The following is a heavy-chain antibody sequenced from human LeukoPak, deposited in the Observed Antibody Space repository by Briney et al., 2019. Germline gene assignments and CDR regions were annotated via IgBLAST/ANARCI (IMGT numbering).Heavy chain of an antibody. V-gene: IGHV4-59*08. CDR3: ARHRGPGKWLLIDGDFDY. J-gene: IGHJ4*02. D-gene: IGHD5-12*01. CDR2: IYYSGST. Sequence: SDTLSLTCTVSGGSISSYYWSWIRQPPGKGLEWIGYIYYSGSTNYNPSLKGRVTISVDTSKNQFSLKLSSVTTADTAVYYCARHRGPGKWLLIDGDFDYWGQGTLVTVSS. CDR1: GGSISSYY.